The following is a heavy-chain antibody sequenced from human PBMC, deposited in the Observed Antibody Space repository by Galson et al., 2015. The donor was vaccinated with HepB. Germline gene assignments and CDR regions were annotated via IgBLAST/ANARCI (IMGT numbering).Heavy chain of an antibody. CDR3: ARDIITGSKPDYFDN. J-gene: IGHJ4*02. CDR2: IKQDGSDK. CDR1: GFTFSSYW. V-gene: IGHV3-7*03. Sequence: SLRLSCAASGFTFSSYWMSWVRQAPGKGLEWVANIKQDGSDKYYVDSVKGRFTISRDNAKNSLFLQMNSLRVGDTAVYYRARDIITGSKPDYFDNWGQGTLVTVSS. D-gene: IGHD1-20*01.